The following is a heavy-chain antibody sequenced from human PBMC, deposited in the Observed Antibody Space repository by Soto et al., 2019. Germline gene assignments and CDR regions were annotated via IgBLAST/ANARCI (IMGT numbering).Heavy chain of an antibody. V-gene: IGHV3-7*04. CDR2: IKRDGSKK. J-gene: IGHJ4*02. Sequence: EVQLVESGGGLVQPGGSLRLSCAASGFTFSSYWMSWVRQAPGKGLEWVASIKRDGSKKYYVDSVKGRFTISRDNAKKSLYLQMSSRRAEDTAVYYCARGIEWEVLLSQYSYVDYWGRGTLVTVSS. CDR3: ARGIEWEVLLSQYSYVDY. CDR1: GFTFSSYW. D-gene: IGHD1-26*01.